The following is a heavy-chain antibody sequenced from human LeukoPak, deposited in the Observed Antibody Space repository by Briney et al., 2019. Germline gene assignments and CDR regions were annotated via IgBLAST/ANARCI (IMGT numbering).Heavy chain of an antibody. D-gene: IGHD4-23*01. V-gene: IGHV1-69*13. CDR1: GGTFSNYA. J-gene: IGHJ4*02. CDR3: ARGWLAETTVVTPYNY. Sequence: ASVKVSCKASGGTFSNYAINWVRQAPGQGLEWVGGIIPIFGKANYAQKFQGRVTITADESTRTAYMELSSLRSEDTAVYYCARGWLAETTVVTPYNYWGRGTLVSVSS. CDR2: IIPIFGKA.